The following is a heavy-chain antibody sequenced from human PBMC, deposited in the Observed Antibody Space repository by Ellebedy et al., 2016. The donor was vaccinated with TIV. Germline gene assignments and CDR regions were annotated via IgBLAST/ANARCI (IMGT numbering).Heavy chain of an antibody. J-gene: IGHJ4*02. D-gene: IGHD6-6*01. V-gene: IGHV4-34*01. CDR3: ARDALPYSSSSGGIDY. CDR1: GGSFSGYY. CDR2: INHSGST. Sequence: SETLSLTXAVYGGSFSGYYWSWIRQPPGKGLEWIGEINHSGSTNYNPSLKSRVTISVDTSKNQFSLKLSSVTAADTAVYYCARDALPYSSSSGGIDYWGQGTLVTVSS.